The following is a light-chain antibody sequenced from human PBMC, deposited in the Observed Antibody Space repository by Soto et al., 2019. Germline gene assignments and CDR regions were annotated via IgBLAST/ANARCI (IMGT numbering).Light chain of an antibody. CDR1: QSISSW. V-gene: IGKV1-5*01. J-gene: IGKJ1*01. CDR2: DAS. CDR3: QQYSSFWT. Sequence: DIQMPQSPSPLSASVGDRVTITCRASQSISSWLAWYQQKPGQAPKLLIYDASSLESGVPSRFSASGSGTEFALTISSLQPDGFAAYYCQQYSSFWTFGQGTKVEIK.